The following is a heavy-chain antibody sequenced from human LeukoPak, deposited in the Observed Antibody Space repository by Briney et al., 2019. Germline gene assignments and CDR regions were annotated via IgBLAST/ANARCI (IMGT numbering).Heavy chain of an antibody. D-gene: IGHD4-17*01. Sequence: SETLSLACAVYGGSFSGYYWSWIRQPPGKGLEWIGEINHSGSTNYNPSLKSRVTISVDTSKNQFSLKLSSVTAADTAVYYCARAGYGDYGGWFDPWGQGTLVTVSS. CDR3: ARAGYGDYGGWFDP. J-gene: IGHJ5*02. V-gene: IGHV4-34*01. CDR1: GGSFSGYY. CDR2: INHSGST.